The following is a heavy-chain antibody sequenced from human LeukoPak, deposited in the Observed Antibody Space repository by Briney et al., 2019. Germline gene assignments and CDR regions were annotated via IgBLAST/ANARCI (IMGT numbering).Heavy chain of an antibody. Sequence: GSLRLSCAASGFIFSNYGMHWVRQAPGKGLEWVAFIRYDGSNKYHADSVKGRITISRDNSRNTLYLQMNSLRAEDTAVYYCARDLATRQRTGLYDSWGQGALVTVSS. CDR3: ARDLATRQRTGLYDS. V-gene: IGHV3-30*02. CDR2: IRYDGSNK. CDR1: GFIFSNYG. D-gene: IGHD3-16*02. J-gene: IGHJ4*02.